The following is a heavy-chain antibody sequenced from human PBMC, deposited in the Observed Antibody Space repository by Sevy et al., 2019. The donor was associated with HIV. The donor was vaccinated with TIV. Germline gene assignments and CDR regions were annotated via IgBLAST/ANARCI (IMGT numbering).Heavy chain of an antibody. J-gene: IGHJ4*02. CDR1: GFIFGNHA. Sequence: GGSLRLSCAASGFIFGNHAMSWVRQAPGKGLEWVSTISGHGGSTYYADSVKGRFTISRDNSRKTLDLEMNSLRAEDAAIYYCAGGFWSGFDYWGQGSLVTVSS. V-gene: IGHV3-23*01. D-gene: IGHD3-3*01. CDR2: ISGHGGST. CDR3: AGGFWSGFDY.